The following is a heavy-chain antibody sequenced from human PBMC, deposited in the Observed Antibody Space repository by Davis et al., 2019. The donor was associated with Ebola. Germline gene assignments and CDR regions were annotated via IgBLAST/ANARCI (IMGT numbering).Heavy chain of an antibody. D-gene: IGHD6-13*01. CDR1: GFTFSGSA. CDR2: IRSKANSYAT. V-gene: IGHV3-73*01. Sequence: GGSLRLSCAASGFTFSGSAMHWVRQASGKGLEWVGRIRSKANSYATAYAASVKGRFTISRDDSKNTAYLQMNSLKTEDTAVYYCAGYIAAAGIQHWGQGTLVTVSS. CDR3: AGYIAAAGIQH. J-gene: IGHJ1*01.